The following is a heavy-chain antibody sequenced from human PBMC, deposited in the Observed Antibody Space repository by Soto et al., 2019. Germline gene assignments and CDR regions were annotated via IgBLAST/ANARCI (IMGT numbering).Heavy chain of an antibody. V-gene: IGHV4-34*01. D-gene: IGHD1-26*01. CDR2: INHSGNT. CDR3: ARNRIVGARSPFDY. CDR1: GGSFSGYY. J-gene: IGHJ4*02. Sequence: QVQLQQWGAGLLKPSETLSLTCAVYGGSFSGYYWSWIRQPPGKGLEWIGEINHSGNTNYNPSLRGRVTISVDTSKNQFSLRLSSVTAADTAVYYCARNRIVGARSPFDYWGQGTLVTVSS.